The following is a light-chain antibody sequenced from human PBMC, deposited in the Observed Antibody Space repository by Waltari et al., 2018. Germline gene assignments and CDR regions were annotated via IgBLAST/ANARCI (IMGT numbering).Light chain of an antibody. CDR2: GAS. CDR3: HQYNHWPTFT. V-gene: IGKV3-15*01. Sequence: EIEMTQSPATLSVSPGERVTLSCRASQIVGNNLAWYQQRPGQAPRPLTYGASTRATDISDRFSGSGSGTDFTLTISALQSEDLAVYYCHQYNHWPTFTFGQGTKLQIE. J-gene: IGKJ2*01. CDR1: QIVGNN.